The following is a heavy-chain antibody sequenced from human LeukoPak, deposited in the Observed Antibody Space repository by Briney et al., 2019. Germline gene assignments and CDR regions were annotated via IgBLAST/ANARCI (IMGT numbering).Heavy chain of an antibody. Sequence: ASVRVSCKASEYTFSGHFIHWIRQAPGQGLEWVGWINPNSGGTNYAQKFQGRVTMTRDTSISTAYMELSRLRSDDTAVYYCARDRYLLRRLIRRGWFDPWGQGTLVTVSS. CDR1: EYTFSGHF. CDR3: ARDRYLLRRLIRRGWFDP. D-gene: IGHD1-1*01. CDR2: INPNSGGT. J-gene: IGHJ5*02. V-gene: IGHV1-2*02.